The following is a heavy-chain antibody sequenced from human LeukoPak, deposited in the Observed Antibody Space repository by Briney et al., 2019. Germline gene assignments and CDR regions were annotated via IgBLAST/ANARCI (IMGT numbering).Heavy chain of an antibody. D-gene: IGHD2-2*01. CDR3: AKDRSSIPAAMRLFDY. Sequence: GRSLRLSCAASGFTFDDYAMHWVRHAPGKGLEWVSGISWNSGSIGYADSVKGRFTISRDNAKNSLYLQMNSLRAEDTALYYCAKDRSSIPAAMRLFDYWGQGTLVTVSS. V-gene: IGHV3-9*01. CDR1: GFTFDDYA. CDR2: ISWNSGSI. J-gene: IGHJ4*02.